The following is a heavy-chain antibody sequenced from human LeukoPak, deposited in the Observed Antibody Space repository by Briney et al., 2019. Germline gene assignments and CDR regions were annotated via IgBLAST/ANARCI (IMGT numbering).Heavy chain of an antibody. Sequence: GGSPRLSCAASGFTFSDYYMSWIRQAPGKGLEWVSYISSRGTTIYYADSVKGRFTISRDDTKNSLYLQMNSLRAEDTAVYYCARDPVVSSSNWFDPWGQGTLVTVSS. CDR3: ARDPVVSSSNWFDP. V-gene: IGHV3-11*04. J-gene: IGHJ5*02. D-gene: IGHD3-22*01. CDR2: ISSRGTTI. CDR1: GFTFSDYY.